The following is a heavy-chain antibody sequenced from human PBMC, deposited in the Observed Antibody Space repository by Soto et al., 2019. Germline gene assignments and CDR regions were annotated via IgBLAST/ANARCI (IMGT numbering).Heavy chain of an antibody. J-gene: IGHJ4*02. CDR1: GFSLSTLGTC. CDR2: INWDNNK. D-gene: IGHD2-21*01. CDR3: ARIPHYSDSYYMDY. V-gene: IGHV2-70*01. Sequence: SGPTLVNPTQTLTLTCTFSGFSLSTLGTCVTWIRQPPGKALEWLALINWDNNKYYSTSLKTRLTISRDTSKNQVVLTMTNVDPVYTATYYCARIPHYSDSYYMDYWGQGTLVTVSS.